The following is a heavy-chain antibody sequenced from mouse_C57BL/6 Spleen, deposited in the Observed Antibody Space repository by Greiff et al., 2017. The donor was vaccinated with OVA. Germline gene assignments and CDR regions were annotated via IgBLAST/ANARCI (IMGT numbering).Heavy chain of an antibody. J-gene: IGHJ1*03. V-gene: IGHV1-55*01. CDR3: ALYDGYFPPWYFDV. CDR2: IYPGSGST. D-gene: IGHD2-3*01. CDR1: GYTFTSYW. Sequence: QVQLQQPGAELVKPGASVKMSCKASGYTFTSYWITWVKQRPGQGLEWIGDIYPGSGSTNYNEKFKSKATLTVDTSSSTAYMQLSSLTSEDSAVYYCALYDGYFPPWYFDVWGTGTTVTVSS.